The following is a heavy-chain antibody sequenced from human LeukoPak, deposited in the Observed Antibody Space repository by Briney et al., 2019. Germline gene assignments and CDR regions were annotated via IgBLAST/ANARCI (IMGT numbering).Heavy chain of an antibody. V-gene: IGHV3-74*01. Sequence: GGSLRLSCAASGFTFSSYAMSWVRQAPGKGLVWVSRIKSDGSSTTYADSVKGRFTISRDSAKNTLYLRMNSLRAEDTAVYYCAKSDWFDTWGQGTQVTVSS. CDR2: IKSDGSST. J-gene: IGHJ5*02. CDR3: AKSDWFDT. CDR1: GFTFSSYA.